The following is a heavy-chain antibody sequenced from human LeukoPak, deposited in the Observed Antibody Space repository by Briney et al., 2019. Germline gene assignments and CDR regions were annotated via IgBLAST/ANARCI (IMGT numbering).Heavy chain of an antibody. CDR1: GGSISSGGYY. CDR3: ARVAIPGPKGDYGMDV. Sequence: SQTLSLTCTVSGGSISSGGYYWSWIRQHPGKGLEWIGYIYCSGSTYYNPSLKSRVTISVDTSKNQFSLKLSSVTAADTAVYYCARVAIPGPKGDYGMDVWGQGTTVTVSS. CDR2: IYCSGST. D-gene: IGHD2-2*02. J-gene: IGHJ6*02. V-gene: IGHV4-31*03.